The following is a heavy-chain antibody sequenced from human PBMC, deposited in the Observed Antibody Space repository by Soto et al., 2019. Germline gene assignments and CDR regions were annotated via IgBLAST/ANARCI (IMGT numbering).Heavy chain of an antibody. Sequence: EVQLVESGGDLVQPGGSLRLSCAAAGFTSSSYWMHWVRQGPEKGLVWVARIKSDGSTTSYADSVKGRFTISSDNAKNTLYLQMNSLRAEDTAVYYCARSDWFDCWGQGTLVTVSS. J-gene: IGHJ5*01. CDR2: IKSDGSTT. CDR3: ARSDWFDC. V-gene: IGHV3-74*01. CDR1: GFTSSSYW.